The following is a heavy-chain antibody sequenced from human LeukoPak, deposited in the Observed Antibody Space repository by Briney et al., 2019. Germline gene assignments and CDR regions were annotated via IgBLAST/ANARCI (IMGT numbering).Heavy chain of an antibody. CDR3: ARDNAYTFDY. Sequence: PGGSLRLSRAASGFTFSSYAMHWVRQAPGKGLEWVAVISYDGSNKYYADSVKGRFTISRDNAKSTLYLQMNSLRAEDTAVYYCARDNAYTFDYWGQGTLVTVSS. CDR1: GFTFSSYA. CDR2: ISYDGSNK. V-gene: IGHV3-30-3*01. D-gene: IGHD5-24*01. J-gene: IGHJ4*02.